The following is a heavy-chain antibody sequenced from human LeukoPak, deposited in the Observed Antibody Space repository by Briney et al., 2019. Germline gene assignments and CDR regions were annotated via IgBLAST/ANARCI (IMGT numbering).Heavy chain of an antibody. V-gene: IGHV3-20*04. CDR3: ARPYYYDSSGYPY. D-gene: IGHD3-22*01. CDR2: INWNGDST. Sequence: GGSLRLSCATSGFSFSSYAMSWVRQAPGKGLEWVSGINWNGDSTGYADSVKGRFTISRDNAKNSLYLQMNSLRAEDTALYYCARPYYYDSSGYPYWGQGTLVTVSS. J-gene: IGHJ4*02. CDR1: GFSFSSYA.